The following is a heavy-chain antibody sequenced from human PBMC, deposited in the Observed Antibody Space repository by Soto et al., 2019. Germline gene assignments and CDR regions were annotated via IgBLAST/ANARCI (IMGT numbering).Heavy chain of an antibody. CDR1: GGSFSGYY. D-gene: IGHD3-10*01. CDR3: ARGLHSTPPLRVGLRWFDP. J-gene: IGHJ5*02. Sequence: LSLTCAVYGGSFSGYYWSWIRQPPGKGLEWIGEINHSGSTNYNPSLKSRVTISVDTSKNQFSLKLSSVTAADTAVYYCARGLHSTPPLRVGLRWFDPWGQGTLVTVSS. V-gene: IGHV4-34*01. CDR2: INHSGST.